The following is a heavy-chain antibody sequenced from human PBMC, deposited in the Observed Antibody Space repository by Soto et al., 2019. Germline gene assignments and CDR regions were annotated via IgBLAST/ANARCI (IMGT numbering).Heavy chain of an antibody. CDR2: IDSNGGT. Sequence: SATLSLTCTFTHNSNCNYKWTWIRQPPGRRLEWIGYIDSNGGTSYNPSLQSRVTISIDTSTKQFFLKLSSVTAADTAVYYCVRQGFGRLHGLVDVWGQGTTVT. D-gene: IGHD3-10*01. J-gene: IGHJ6*02. V-gene: IGHV4-59*08. CDR3: VRQGFGRLHGLVDV. CDR1: HNSNCNYK.